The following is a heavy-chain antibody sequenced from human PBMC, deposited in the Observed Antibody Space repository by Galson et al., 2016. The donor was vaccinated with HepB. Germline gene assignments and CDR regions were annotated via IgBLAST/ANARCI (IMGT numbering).Heavy chain of an antibody. CDR1: GGTFNGYY. V-gene: IGHV4-34*01. J-gene: IGHJ4*02. CDR2: ITHSGTT. CDR3: ARGHYRVDTAPIRF. D-gene: IGHD3-16*01. Sequence: LSLTCAVEGGTFNGYYWSWIRQRPGKGLEWIGEITHSGTTNYNPSLTSRVTISVEPSKTQFSLRLSSVTAADAAVYYCARGHYRVDTAPIRFWGQGTLVTVAS.